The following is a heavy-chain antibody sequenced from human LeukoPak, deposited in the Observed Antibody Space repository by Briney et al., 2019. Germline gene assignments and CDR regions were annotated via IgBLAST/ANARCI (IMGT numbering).Heavy chain of an antibody. D-gene: IGHD2-15*01. CDR1: AASISRFF. CDR2: IYSTGST. CDR3: ARAVHCSGGSCYFDY. Sequence: SETLSLTCLVSAASISRFFWRWSRQPPGKGLEWIGYIYSTGSTNYNPSLKSRVTISVDTSKNQFSLKLNSVTATDTAVYYCARAVHCSGGSCYFDYWGQGTLVTVSS. V-gene: IGHV4-59*01. J-gene: IGHJ4*02.